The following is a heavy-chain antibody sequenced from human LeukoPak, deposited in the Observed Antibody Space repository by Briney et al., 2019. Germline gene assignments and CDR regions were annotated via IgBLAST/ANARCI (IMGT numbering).Heavy chain of an antibody. V-gene: IGHV4-30-4*01. Sequence: PSETLSLTCTVSGGSISSGDYYWGWIRQPPGKGLEWIGYIYYSGSTYYNPSLKSRFTISVDTSKNQFSLKLSSVTAADTAVYYCARCGVGTIPLDYWGQGTLVTVSS. J-gene: IGHJ4*02. CDR1: GGSISSGDYY. CDR2: IYYSGST. D-gene: IGHD3-10*01. CDR3: ARCGVGTIPLDY.